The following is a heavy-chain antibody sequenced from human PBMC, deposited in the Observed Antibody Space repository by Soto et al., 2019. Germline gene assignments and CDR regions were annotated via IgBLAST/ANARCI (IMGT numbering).Heavy chain of an antibody. CDR1: GFTFSSYA. CDR3: AKDLYGDYGISYLDY. Sequence: GGSLRLSCAASGFTFSSYAMSWVRQAPGKGLEWVSAISGSGGSTYYADSVKGRFTISRDNSKNTLYLQMNSLRAEDTAVYYCAKDLYGDYGISYLDYWGQGTLVTVSS. V-gene: IGHV3-23*01. D-gene: IGHD4-17*01. J-gene: IGHJ4*02. CDR2: ISGSGGST.